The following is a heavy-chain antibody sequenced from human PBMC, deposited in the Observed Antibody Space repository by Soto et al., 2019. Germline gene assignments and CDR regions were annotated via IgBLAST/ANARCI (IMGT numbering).Heavy chain of an antibody. J-gene: IGHJ6*02. CDR1: GFTFSKFG. Sequence: QVQLVESGGGVDQPGGSLRLSCEASGFTFSKFGIHWVRQAPGKGLEWVAVVSYDGSFKYYADSVKGRFTISRDNSKNTLYLQMNSLRPEDTALYYCAKDSDQLLFDYYYYGMDVWGQGTTVTVSS. CDR2: VSYDGSFK. CDR3: AKDSDQLLFDYYYYGMDV. V-gene: IGHV3-30*18. D-gene: IGHD2-2*01.